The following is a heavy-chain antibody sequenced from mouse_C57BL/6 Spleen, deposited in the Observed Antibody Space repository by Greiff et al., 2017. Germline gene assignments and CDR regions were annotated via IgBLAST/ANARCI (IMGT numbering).Heavy chain of an antibody. CDR3: ARSGSSYWYFDV. J-gene: IGHJ1*03. CDR2: IRNKANGYTT. CDR1: GFTFTDYY. Sequence: EVKLVESGGGLVQPGGSLSLSCAASGFTFTDYYMSWVRQPPGKALAWLGFIRNKANGYTTEYSASVKGRFTISRDNSQSILYLQMNALRAEDSATYYCARSGSSYWYFDVWGTGTTVTVSS. D-gene: IGHD1-1*01. V-gene: IGHV7-3*01.